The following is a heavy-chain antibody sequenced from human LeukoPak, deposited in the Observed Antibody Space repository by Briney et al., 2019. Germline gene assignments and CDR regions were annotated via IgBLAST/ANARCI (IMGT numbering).Heavy chain of an antibody. V-gene: IGHV4-39*01. J-gene: IGHJ4*02. Sequence: PSETLSLTCTVSGVSISTSSYSWGWIRQPPEKGLEYIGSIDYRGSTYYNSSLKGRVIISVDTSKNQFSLKLSSVTAADTAVYYCARLIVGATDCWGQGTLVTVSS. CDR1: GVSISTSSYS. D-gene: IGHD1-26*01. CDR3: ARLIVGATDC. CDR2: IDYRGST.